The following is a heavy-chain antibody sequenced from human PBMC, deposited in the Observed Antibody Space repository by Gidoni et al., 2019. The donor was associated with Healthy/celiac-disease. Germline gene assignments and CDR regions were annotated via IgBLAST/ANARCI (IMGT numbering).Heavy chain of an antibody. V-gene: IGHV1-69*02. Sequence: QVQLVQSGAEVKTPGSSVTVSCTASGGTFSSYTISWVRQAPGQGLEWMGRIIPILGIANYAQKFQGRVTITADKSTSTAYMELSSLRSEDTAVYYCASRYSSAVPRNNYYGMDVWGQGTTVTVSS. CDR3: ASRYSSAVPRNNYYGMDV. J-gene: IGHJ6*02. D-gene: IGHD6-19*01. CDR2: IIPILGIA. CDR1: GGTFSSYT.